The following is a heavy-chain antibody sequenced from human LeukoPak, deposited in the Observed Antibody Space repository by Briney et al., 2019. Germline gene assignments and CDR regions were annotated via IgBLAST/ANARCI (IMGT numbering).Heavy chain of an antibody. D-gene: IGHD3-16*02. J-gene: IGHJ5*02. CDR2: IYYSGST. CDR1: GGSISSYY. Sequence: SEILSLTCSVAGGSISSYYWSWIRQPPGKGLEWIGYIYYSGSTNYNPSLKSRVTISVDTSKNQFSLKLSSVTAADTAVYYCARAGYDYVWGSYRYVGWFDPWGQGTLVTVSS. CDR3: ARAGYDYVWGSYRYVGWFDP. V-gene: IGHV4-59*01.